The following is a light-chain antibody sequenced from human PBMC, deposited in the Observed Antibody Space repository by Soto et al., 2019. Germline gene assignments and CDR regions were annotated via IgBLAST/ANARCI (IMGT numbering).Light chain of an antibody. CDR1: SSNIGRNT. V-gene: IGLV1-51*01. CDR2: DDD. J-gene: IGLJ1*01. Sequence: QSELSQPPSASGTPGQRVTMSCSGSSSNIGRNTVNWYQQLPGTAPKLLIYDDDKRPSGIPDRFSGSKSGTSATLGITGFQTGDEADHYCGSWDSSLSAYVFGTGTKLTVL. CDR3: GSWDSSLSAYV.